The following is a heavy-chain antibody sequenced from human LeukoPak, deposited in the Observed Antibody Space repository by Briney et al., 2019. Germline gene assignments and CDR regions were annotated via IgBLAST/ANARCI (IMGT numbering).Heavy chain of an antibody. Sequence: GGSLRLSCAASGFTFSDYYMTWVRQSPGKGLEWVAIIKPDGSDRYSVDSEKGRFTVSRDNAKNSLYLQMSSLRAEDTAVYYCARGGHRQKEFWGQGTLVTVSS. CDR1: GFTFSDYY. CDR2: IKPDGSDR. J-gene: IGHJ4*02. CDR3: ARGGHRQKEF. V-gene: IGHV3-7*01. D-gene: IGHD3-10*01.